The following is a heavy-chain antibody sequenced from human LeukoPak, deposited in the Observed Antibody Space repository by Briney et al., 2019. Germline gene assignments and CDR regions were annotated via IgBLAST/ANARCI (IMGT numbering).Heavy chain of an antibody. J-gene: IGHJ4*02. CDR1: GLTVSSNY. CDR2: IYSDGKT. CDR3: ARDRSPAGIFDF. V-gene: IGHV3-66*01. Sequence: GGSLRLSCVASGLTVSSNYMSWVRQAPGKGLEWVSIIYSDGKTYYADSVQDRFIISRDNSKNTLYLQMNSLRAEDTAVYYCARDRSPAGIFDFRGQGTLVTVSS. D-gene: IGHD6-19*01.